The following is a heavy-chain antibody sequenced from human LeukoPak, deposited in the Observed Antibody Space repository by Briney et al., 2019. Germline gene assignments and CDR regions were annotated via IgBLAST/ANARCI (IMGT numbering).Heavy chain of an antibody. CDR3: ARDGGGSFDRFDY. D-gene: IGHD2-15*01. V-gene: IGHV3-21*01. J-gene: IGHJ4*02. CDR1: GFTFSSYS. CDR2: ISSSSSYI. Sequence: GGSLRLSCAASGFTFSSYSMNWVRQAPGKGLEWVSSISSSSSYIYYADSVKGRFTISRDNAKNSLYLQMNSLRAEDTAVYYCARDGGGSFDRFDYWGQGTLVIVSS.